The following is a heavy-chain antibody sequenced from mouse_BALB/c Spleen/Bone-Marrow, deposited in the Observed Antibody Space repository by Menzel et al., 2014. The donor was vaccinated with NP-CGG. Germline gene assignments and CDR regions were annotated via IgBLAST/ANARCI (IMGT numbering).Heavy chain of an antibody. CDR2: IYPGDSDT. J-gene: IGHJ2*01. CDR3: TRRTATLDY. CDR1: GYSFTGYW. V-gene: IGHV1-5*01. D-gene: IGHD1-2*01. Sequence: EVKVEESGTVLARPGASVKMSCKASGYSFTGYWIHWVKQRPGQGLEWIGAIYPGDSDTSFNQKFKDKAKLTAVTSASTAYMELSSLTNEDSAVYYCTRRTATLDYWGQGTTLTVSS.